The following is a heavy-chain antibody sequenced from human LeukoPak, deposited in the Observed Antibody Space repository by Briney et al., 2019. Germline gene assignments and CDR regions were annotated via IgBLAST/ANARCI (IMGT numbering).Heavy chain of an antibody. J-gene: IGHJ6*03. CDR2: IYNSGDT. Sequence: ETLSLTCTVSSGSISSSSYYWGWIRQPPGKGLEWIGSIYNSGDTYHNPSLKSRVTISLDTSKNQFSLKLSSVTAADTAVYYCARTTMVRGTYYMDVWGKGTTVTVSS. CDR3: ARTTMVRGTYYMDV. D-gene: IGHD3-10*01. CDR1: SGSISSSSYY. V-gene: IGHV4-39*07.